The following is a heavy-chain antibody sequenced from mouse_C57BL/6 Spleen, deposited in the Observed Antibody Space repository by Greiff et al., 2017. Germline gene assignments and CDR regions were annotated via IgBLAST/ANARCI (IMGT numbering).Heavy chain of an antibody. D-gene: IGHD1-1*01. Sequence: VPLQQPGAELVKPGASVKMSCKASGYTFTSYWITWVKQRPGQGLEWIGDIYPGSGSTNYNEKFKSKATLTVDTSSSTAYMQLSSLTSEDSAVYYCARFYYYGSSYAMDYWGQGTSVTVSS. J-gene: IGHJ4*01. V-gene: IGHV1-55*01. CDR1: GYTFTSYW. CDR2: IYPGSGST. CDR3: ARFYYYGSSYAMDY.